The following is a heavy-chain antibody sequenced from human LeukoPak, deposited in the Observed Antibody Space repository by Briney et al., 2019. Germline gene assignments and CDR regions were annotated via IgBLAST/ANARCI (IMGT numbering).Heavy chain of an antibody. J-gene: IGHJ4*02. V-gene: IGHV4-59*01. Sequence: KPSETLSLTCSVSGGSTSSYYWSWIRQPPGKGLEWIGCMYYSGSTNYNPSLKSRVTISVDTSKNQFSLKLTSVTAADTAVYYCARGRIGGANWGQGTLVTVSS. CDR3: ARGRIGGAN. D-gene: IGHD4-23*01. CDR2: MYYSGST. CDR1: GGSTSSYY.